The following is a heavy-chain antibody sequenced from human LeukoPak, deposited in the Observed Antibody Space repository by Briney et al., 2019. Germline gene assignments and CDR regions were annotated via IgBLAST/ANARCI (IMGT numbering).Heavy chain of an antibody. D-gene: IGHD3-3*01. J-gene: IGHJ5*02. Sequence: SETLSLTCAVFGGSFSGYYWSWIRQPPGKGLEWIGEINHSGSTNYNPSLKSRVTISVDTSKNQFSLKLSSVTAADTSVYYCARGRITISWGQGTLVTASS. CDR1: GGSFSGYY. CDR2: INHSGST. CDR3: ARGRITIS. V-gene: IGHV4-34*01.